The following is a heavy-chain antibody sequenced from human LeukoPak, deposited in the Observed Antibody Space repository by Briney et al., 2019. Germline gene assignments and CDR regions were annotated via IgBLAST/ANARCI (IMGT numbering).Heavy chain of an antibody. V-gene: IGHV1-8*01. J-gene: IGHJ5*02. CDR3: ARGKDCNDAGCHNWFDP. D-gene: IGHD2/OR15-2a*01. CDR2: MNPKSGNT. Sequence: APVKVSCRASGYTFTSYDINWVRQATGQGLEWMGWMNPKSGNTGYGKRFQGRVTMTRNTSIPTAYMELSSLRSEDTAVYYCARGKDCNDAGCHNWFDPWGQGTLVTVSS. CDR1: GYTFTSYD.